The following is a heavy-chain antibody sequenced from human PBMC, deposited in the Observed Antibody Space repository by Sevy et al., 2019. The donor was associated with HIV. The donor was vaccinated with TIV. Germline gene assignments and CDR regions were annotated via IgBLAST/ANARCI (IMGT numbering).Heavy chain of an antibody. J-gene: IGHJ3*02. CDR1: GFRFSSYG. CDR2: LPYDGSKE. CDR3: TKDMVTFGGIIANSPGGFDI. V-gene: IGHV3-30*02. Sequence: GGSLRLSCAASGFRFSSYGMNWVRQAPGKGLEWVAFLPYDGSKEDYAASVKGRFTISRDNSKNTLYLQMNSLRAEDTAVYYCTKDMVTFGGIIANSPGGFDICGQGTMVTVSS. D-gene: IGHD3-16*02.